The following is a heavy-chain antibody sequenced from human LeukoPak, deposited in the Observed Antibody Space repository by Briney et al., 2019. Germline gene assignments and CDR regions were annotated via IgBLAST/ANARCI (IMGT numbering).Heavy chain of an antibody. CDR3: ARGLRYQLLCLDD. D-gene: IGHD2-2*01. CDR1: GGSYSGYY. CDR2: INQSGIT. V-gene: IGHV4-34*01. Sequence: ASETLSLTCAVYGGSYSGYYLSWLRQPPGKGVGWFGEINQSGITNYNPSLKSRVTISVDTRKNQFSLKLSSVTAADTAVYYCARGLRYQLLCLDDWGQGTLVTVSS. J-gene: IGHJ4*02.